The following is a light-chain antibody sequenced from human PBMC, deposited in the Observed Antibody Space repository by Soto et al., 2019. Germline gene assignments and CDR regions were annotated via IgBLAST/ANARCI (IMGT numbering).Light chain of an antibody. CDR3: QQYDNLPPYP. Sequence: DIQMTQSPSSLSASVGDRVTITCQASRDISVYLNWYQQKPGKPPKLLVYDASNLQTGVPARFSGSGSGTHFTFSISRLQPEDIATYYCQQYDNLPPYPFGQGTKVEIK. CDR1: RDISVY. CDR2: DAS. J-gene: IGKJ2*01. V-gene: IGKV1-33*01.